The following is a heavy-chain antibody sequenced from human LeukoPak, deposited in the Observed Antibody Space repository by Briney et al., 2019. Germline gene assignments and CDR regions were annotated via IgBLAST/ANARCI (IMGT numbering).Heavy chain of an antibody. CDR2: IIPIFGTA. CDR3: ARSALVAGDWPYYYYYYMDV. CDR1: GGTFSSYA. D-gene: IGHD2-21*02. V-gene: IGHV1-69*13. Sequence: SVKVSCKASGGTFSSYAISWVRQAPGQGLEWMGGIIPIFGTANYAQKFQGRVTITADESTSTAYMELSSLRSEDTTVYCCARSALVAGDWPYYYYYYMDVWGKGTTVTVSS. J-gene: IGHJ6*03.